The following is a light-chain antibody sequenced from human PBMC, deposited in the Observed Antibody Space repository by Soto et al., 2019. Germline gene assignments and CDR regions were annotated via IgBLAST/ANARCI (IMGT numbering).Light chain of an antibody. Sequence: DIQMTQSPSSLSASVGDRDTIPCRSSQGISNYLSWYQQIPVKIPKLLLPAAATLQPGVPSRFSGSGSGTDFTLTISIRPPEDVETYYCQKYTDVPAFGGGTKVEIK. V-gene: IGKV1-27*01. CDR1: QGISNY. CDR3: QKYTDVPA. CDR2: AAA. J-gene: IGKJ4*01.